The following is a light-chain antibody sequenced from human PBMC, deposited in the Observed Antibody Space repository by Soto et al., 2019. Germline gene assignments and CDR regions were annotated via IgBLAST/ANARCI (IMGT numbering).Light chain of an antibody. V-gene: IGLV4-69*01. CDR3: QTWGSGSAIVV. J-gene: IGLJ7*01. CDR1: RGHSNYA. Sequence: QLVLTQSPSASASLGASVKLTCTLSRGHSNYAIAWHQQQPEKGPRYLMKVNSGGSHIKGDGIPDRFSGSSSGAERYLFISCLQSEDEADYYCQTWGSGSAIVVFGGGTQLTVL. CDR2: VNSGGSH.